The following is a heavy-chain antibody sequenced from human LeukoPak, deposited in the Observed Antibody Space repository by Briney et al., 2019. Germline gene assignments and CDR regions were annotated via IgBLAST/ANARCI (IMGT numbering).Heavy chain of an antibody. Sequence: SETLSLTCAVSGGSISSSNWWSWVRQPPGKGLEWIGEIYHSGSTNYNPSLKSRVTISVDTSKNQFSLKLTSVTAADTAVYYCARTRAYGGRPDYWGQGTLVTVSS. D-gene: IGHD4-23*01. J-gene: IGHJ4*02. CDR2: IYHSGST. V-gene: IGHV4-4*02. CDR1: GGSISSSNW. CDR3: ARTRAYGGRPDY.